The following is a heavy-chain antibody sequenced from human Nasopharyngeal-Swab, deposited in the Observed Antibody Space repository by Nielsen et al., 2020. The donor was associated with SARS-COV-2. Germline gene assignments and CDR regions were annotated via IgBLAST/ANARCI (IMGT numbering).Heavy chain of an antibody. CDR2: ISSSSSYI. D-gene: IGHD6-19*01. CDR1: GFTFSSYS. Sequence: GESLKIPCAASGFTFSSYSMNWVRQAPGKGLGWVSSISSSSSYIYYADSVKGRFTISRDNAKNSLYLQMNSLRAEDTAVYYCARDFRTVAGSFDYWGQGTLVTVSS. CDR3: ARDFRTVAGSFDY. J-gene: IGHJ4*02. V-gene: IGHV3-21*01.